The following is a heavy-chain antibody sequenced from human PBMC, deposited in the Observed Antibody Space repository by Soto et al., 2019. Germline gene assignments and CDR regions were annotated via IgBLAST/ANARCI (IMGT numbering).Heavy chain of an antibody. CDR3: AGVNWNDELVAFDY. D-gene: IGHD1-1*01. J-gene: IGHJ4*02. Sequence: QVQLQESGPGLVKPSQTLSLTCTVSGGSISSGGYYWSWIRQHPGKGLEWIGYIYYSGSTYYNPSLKSRVTISVDTSKNQFALKLSSVTAADTAVYYCAGVNWNDELVAFDYWGQGTLVTVSS. CDR1: GGSISSGGYY. V-gene: IGHV4-31*03. CDR2: IYYSGST.